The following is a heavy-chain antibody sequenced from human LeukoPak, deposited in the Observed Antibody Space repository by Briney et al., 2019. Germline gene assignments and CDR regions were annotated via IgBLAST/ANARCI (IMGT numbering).Heavy chain of an antibody. J-gene: IGHJ4*02. D-gene: IGHD3-10*01. CDR1: GFTFDDYA. CDR2: ISWNSGSI. Sequence: GGSLRLSCAASGFTFDDYAMPWVRQAPGKGLEWVSGISWNSGSIGYADSVKGRFTISRDNAKNSLYLQMNSLRAEDTALYYCAKDTTTYYYGSGNFHYWGQGTLVTVSS. V-gene: IGHV3-9*01. CDR3: AKDTTTYYYGSGNFHY.